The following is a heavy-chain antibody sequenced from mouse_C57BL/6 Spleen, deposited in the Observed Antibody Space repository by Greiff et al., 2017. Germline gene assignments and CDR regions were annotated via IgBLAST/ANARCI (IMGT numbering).Heavy chain of an antibody. J-gene: IGHJ3*01. V-gene: IGHV5-6*01. CDR3: ARLIYYGNLAWFAY. CDR1: GFTFSSYG. Sequence: EVKLMESGGDLVKPGGSLKLSCAASGFTFSSYGMSWVRQTPDKRLEWVATISSGGSYTYYPDSVKGRFTISRDNAKNTLYLQMSSLKSEDTAMYYCARLIYYGNLAWFAYWGQGTLVTVSA. D-gene: IGHD2-1*01. CDR2: ISSGGSYT.